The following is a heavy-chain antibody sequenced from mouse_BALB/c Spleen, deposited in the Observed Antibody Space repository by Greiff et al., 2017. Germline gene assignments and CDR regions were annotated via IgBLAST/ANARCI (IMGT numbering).Heavy chain of an antibody. J-gene: IGHJ4*01. CDR2: ISYSGST. CDR1: GYSITSDYA. D-gene: IGHD6-1*01. V-gene: IGHV3-2*02. CDR3: AKSLRYAMDY. Sequence: VQLKESGPGLVKPSQSLSLTCTVTGYSITSDYAWNWIRQFPGNQLEWMGYISYSGSTSYNPSLKSRISITRDTSKNQFFLQLNSVTTEDTATYYCAKSLRYAMDYWGQGTSVTVSS.